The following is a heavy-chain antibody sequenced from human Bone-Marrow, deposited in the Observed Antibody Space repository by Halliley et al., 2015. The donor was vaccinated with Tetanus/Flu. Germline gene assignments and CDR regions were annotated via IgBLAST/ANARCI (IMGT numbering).Heavy chain of an antibody. CDR1: GFSVSSNY. V-gene: IGHV3-53*01. CDR3: ARGGGPNSGSFDD. CDR2: IYAGGSP. Sequence: QLVQSGGGLIQPGGSLRLSCAASGFSVSSNYMSCVRQAPGRGPEWIAVIYAGGSPHYADSVRGRFTISRDQSKNTLYLQMDGLRALDTAVYYCARGGGPNSGSFDDWGQGFLVTVSS. J-gene: IGHJ4*02. D-gene: IGHD2-15*01.